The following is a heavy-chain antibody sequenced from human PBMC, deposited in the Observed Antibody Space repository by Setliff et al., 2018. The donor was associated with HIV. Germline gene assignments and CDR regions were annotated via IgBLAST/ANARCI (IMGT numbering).Heavy chain of an antibody. CDR2: IYHSGTT. D-gene: IGHD2-8*01. CDR1: GYSFSGGYY. Sequence: PSETLSLTCAVSGYSFSGGYYWAWIRQPPGKGLEWIGSIYHSGTTDYNPSLKTRVSMSIDTSKNQFSLNLTSVTAADTAVYYCASGPYCSNGVCRYSVWYFDFWGQGTRVTVSS. V-gene: IGHV4-38-2*01. J-gene: IGHJ4*02. CDR3: ASGPYCSNGVCRYSVWYFDF.